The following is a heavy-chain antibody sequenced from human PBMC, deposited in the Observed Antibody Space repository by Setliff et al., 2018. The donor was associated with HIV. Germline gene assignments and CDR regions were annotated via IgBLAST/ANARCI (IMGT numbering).Heavy chain of an antibody. CDR3: ARGAWYTSGWHSSRYMDV. Sequence: ASVKVSCKASGYTFTSSDIYWVRQATGQGLEWMGWVNPKSGNIGYAQKFQGRVIMTRDTSISTVYMELRSLRSEDTAVYYCARGAWYTSGWHSSRYMDVWGKGTTVTVSS. J-gene: IGHJ6*03. CDR1: GYTFTSSD. CDR2: VNPKSGNI. V-gene: IGHV1-8*02. D-gene: IGHD6-25*01.